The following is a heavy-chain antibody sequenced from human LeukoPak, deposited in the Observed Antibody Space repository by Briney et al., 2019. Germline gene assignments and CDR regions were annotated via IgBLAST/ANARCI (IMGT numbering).Heavy chain of an antibody. Sequence: SETLSLTCTVSGVSTTNGIYYWAWIRQSPGKGVEWFGSVHNVGSTYYNLSLRSRVTMSIDTSKNQFSLRLNSVTAADTAVYYCARHAEYNSGWHFYLDHWGQGILVTVSS. D-gene: IGHD6-19*01. J-gene: IGHJ4*02. CDR1: GVSTTNGIYY. V-gene: IGHV4-39*01. CDR3: ARHAEYNSGWHFYLDH. CDR2: VHNVGST.